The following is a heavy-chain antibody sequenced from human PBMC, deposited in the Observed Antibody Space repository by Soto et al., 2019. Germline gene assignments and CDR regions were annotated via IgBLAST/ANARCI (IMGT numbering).Heavy chain of an antibody. V-gene: IGHV3-33*01. J-gene: IGHJ4*02. Sequence: GGSLRLSSAPSGFTFRNYGMHWVRQAPGKGLEWVAIIWYDGSNKYYTASVKGRFTISRDNSKNMLYLQRNGLRAEDTAVYYCARTPEGGWTFDSWGQGTLVTVSS. CDR3: ARTPEGGWTFDS. D-gene: IGHD6-19*01. CDR2: IWYDGSNK. CDR1: GFTFRNYG.